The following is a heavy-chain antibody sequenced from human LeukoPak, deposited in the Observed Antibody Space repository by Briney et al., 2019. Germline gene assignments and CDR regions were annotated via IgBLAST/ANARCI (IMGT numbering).Heavy chain of an antibody. Sequence: GGSLRLSCAASGFSLGDFYMSWIRQAPGKGLEWVSYITSSGSAMYYADSLKGRFTISRDNTKNSLYLKINSLRADDTAVYYCARGHLEWGAWGQGTLVTVSS. D-gene: IGHD3-16*01. J-gene: IGHJ5*02. V-gene: IGHV3-11*01. CDR1: GFSLGDFY. CDR3: ARGHLEWGA. CDR2: ITSSGSAM.